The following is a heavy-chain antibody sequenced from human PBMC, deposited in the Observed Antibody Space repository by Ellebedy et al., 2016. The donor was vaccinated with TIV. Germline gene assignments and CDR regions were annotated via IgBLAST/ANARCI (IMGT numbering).Heavy chain of an antibody. D-gene: IGHD1/OR15-1a*01. Sequence: PGGSLRLSCAASGFIFSDFGIHWVRQAPGKGLEWVTVISVDGNYKYYAKSVKGRFTISRDSSKNTVYLQMNSLTAEDAAVYYCARDRPITGRTSWCFDYWGQGALVTVSA. CDR1: GFIFSDFG. J-gene: IGHJ4*02. V-gene: IGHV3-30*03. CDR2: ISVDGNYK. CDR3: ARDRPITGRTSWCFDY.